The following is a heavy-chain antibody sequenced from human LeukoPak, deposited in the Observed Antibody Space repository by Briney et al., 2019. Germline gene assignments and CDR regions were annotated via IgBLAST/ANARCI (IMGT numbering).Heavy chain of an antibody. CDR1: GGSISSSNYN. J-gene: IGHJ3*02. V-gene: IGHV4-39*01. D-gene: IGHD5-18*01. Sequence: SETLSLNCTVSGGSISSSNYNWGRTRQSPGKGPEWLWTISYSGSTYYNPSLKSRVTISVDTSKNQFSLKLTSVTAADTAVYYCARHTKSGYSYGFDAFHIWGQGTMVTVSS. CDR2: ISYSGST. CDR3: ARHTKSGYSYGFDAFHI.